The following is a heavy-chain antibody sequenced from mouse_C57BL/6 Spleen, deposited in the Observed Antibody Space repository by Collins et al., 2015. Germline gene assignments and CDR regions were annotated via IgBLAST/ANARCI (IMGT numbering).Heavy chain of an antibody. V-gene: IGHV3-6*01. CDR3: ARGEYYSNEYFDV. D-gene: IGHD2-5*01. J-gene: IGHJ1*03. CDR2: ISNDGRN. CDR1: LLRHQWLL. Sequence: DVQLQESGPGLVKPSQSLSLTLLCHWLLRHQWLLLELDPAVSRNKLEWMGYISNDGRNNYNPSLRNRISITRDTSKNQFFLKLNSVTTEDTATYYCARGEYYSNEYFDVWGTGTTVTVSS.